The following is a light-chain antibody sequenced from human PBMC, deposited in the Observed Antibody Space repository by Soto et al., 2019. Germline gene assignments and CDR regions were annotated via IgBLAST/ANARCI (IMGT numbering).Light chain of an antibody. V-gene: IGLV2-14*03. CDR3: CSLTTSHTYV. J-gene: IGLJ1*01. CDR1: SSDIGHYDY. Sequence: HSVLTHPASVSESPGQSITISSTGTSSDIGHYDYVSWYQQHPGKAPKLMIYHVTYRPSGVSNRYSGSKSGNSASLTISGLQADDEADYYCCSLTTSHTYVFGSGTKVTVL. CDR2: HVT.